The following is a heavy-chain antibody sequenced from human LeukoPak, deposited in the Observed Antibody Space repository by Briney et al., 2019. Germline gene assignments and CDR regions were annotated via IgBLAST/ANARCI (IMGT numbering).Heavy chain of an antibody. CDR2: IYSGGST. Sequence: GGSLRLSCAASGFTVSSNYMSWVRQAPGKGLDWVSVIYSGGSTYYADSVKGRFTISRDNSKNTLYLQMNSLRAEDTAVYYCARSRSWYGLNYFDYWGQGTLVTVSS. V-gene: IGHV3-53*01. CDR3: ARSRSWYGLNYFDY. J-gene: IGHJ4*02. D-gene: IGHD6-13*01. CDR1: GFTVSSNY.